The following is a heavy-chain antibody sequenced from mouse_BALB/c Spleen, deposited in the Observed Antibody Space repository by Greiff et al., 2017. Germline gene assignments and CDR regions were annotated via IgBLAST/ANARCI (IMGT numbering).Heavy chain of an antibody. J-gene: IGHJ4*01. D-gene: IGHD1-1*01. V-gene: IGHV5-6-5*01. CDR2: ISSGGST. CDR3: ARGKITTVPYYYAMDY. Sequence: EVKVVESGGGLVKPGGSLKLSCAASGFTFSSYAMSWVRQTPEKRLEWVASISSGGSTYYPDSVKGRFTISRDNARNILYLQMSSLRSEDTAMYYCARGKITTVPYYYAMDYWGQGTSVTVSS. CDR1: GFTFSSYA.